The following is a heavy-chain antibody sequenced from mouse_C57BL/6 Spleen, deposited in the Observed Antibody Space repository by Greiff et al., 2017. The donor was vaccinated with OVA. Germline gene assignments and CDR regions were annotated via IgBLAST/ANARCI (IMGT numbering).Heavy chain of an antibody. CDR3: ARGYYGSSYDYAMDY. V-gene: IGHV1-76*01. Sequence: VQLQQSGAELVRPGASVKLSCKASGYTFTDYYINWVKQRPGQGLEWIARIYPGSGNTYYNEKFKGKATLTAEKSSSTAYMQLSSLTSEDSAVYFCARGYYGSSYDYAMDYWGQGTSVTVSS. CDR2: IYPGSGNT. CDR1: GYTFTDYY. J-gene: IGHJ4*01. D-gene: IGHD1-1*01.